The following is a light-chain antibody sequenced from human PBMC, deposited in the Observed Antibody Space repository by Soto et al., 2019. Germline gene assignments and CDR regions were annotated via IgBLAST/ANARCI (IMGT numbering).Light chain of an antibody. Sequence: EIVLTQSPGTLSLSPVERATLYCMSGQTVNANFLAWYQQKPGQAPRLLIYGVSNRAPGIPDRFSGSGSGTDITLTISRLEPEDFAVYYCHQSGDSPTFGQGTKVDIK. CDR3: HQSGDSPT. CDR2: GVS. CDR1: QTVNANF. J-gene: IGKJ1*01. V-gene: IGKV3-20*01.